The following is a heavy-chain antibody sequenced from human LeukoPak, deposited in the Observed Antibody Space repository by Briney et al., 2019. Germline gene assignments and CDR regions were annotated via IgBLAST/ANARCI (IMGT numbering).Heavy chain of an antibody. J-gene: IGHJ4*02. CDR3: ARGTPLGRRWVYFDY. V-gene: IGHV4-31*03. CDR1: GGSISSGGYY. D-gene: IGHD1-14*01. Sequence: SQTLSLTCTVSGGSISSGGYYWSWIRQHPGKGLEWIGYIYYSGSTYYNPSLKSRVTISVDTSKNQFSLKLSSVTAADTAVYYCARGTPLGRRWVYFDYWGQGTLVTVSS. CDR2: IYYSGST.